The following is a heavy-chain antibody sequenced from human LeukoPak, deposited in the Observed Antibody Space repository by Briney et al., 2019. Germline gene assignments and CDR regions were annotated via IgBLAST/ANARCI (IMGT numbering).Heavy chain of an antibody. D-gene: IGHD6-19*01. Sequence: GGSLRLSCAASGFTSSAYWMHWVRQVPGKGLVWVSRINSDGTTTNYADSVKGRFTISRDTAKNTIYLQMNSLRAEDTAVYYCARGPSGIPDYWGQGTLVTVSS. J-gene: IGHJ4*02. CDR1: GFTSSAYW. V-gene: IGHV3-74*01. CDR3: ARGPSGIPDY. CDR2: INSDGTTT.